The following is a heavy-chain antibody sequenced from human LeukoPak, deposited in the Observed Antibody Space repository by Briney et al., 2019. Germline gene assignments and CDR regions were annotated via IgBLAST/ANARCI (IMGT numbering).Heavy chain of an antibody. CDR1: GYTLTELS. CDR3: ATVRHSPRAYYGSYFDY. D-gene: IGHD3-10*01. Sequence: ASVKVSCKVSGYTLTELSMHWVRQAPGKGLEWMGGFDPEDGETIYAQKFQGRVTMTEDTSTDTAYMELSSLRCEDTAVYYCATVRHSPRAYYGSYFDYWGQGTLVTVSS. V-gene: IGHV1-24*01. CDR2: FDPEDGET. J-gene: IGHJ4*02.